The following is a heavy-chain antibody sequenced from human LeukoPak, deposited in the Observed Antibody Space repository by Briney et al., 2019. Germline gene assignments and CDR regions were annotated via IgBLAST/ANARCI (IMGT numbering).Heavy chain of an antibody. CDR1: AFTFSSYS. J-gene: IGHJ5*02. Sequence: GGSLRLSCAASAFTFSSYSMNWVRRAPGKGLEWVSSISSSGSYIYYADSVKGRFTISRDNAKNSLYLQMNSLRAEDTAVYYCAKDYDGRFLMGYNWFDPWGQGTLVTVSS. CDR2: ISSSGSYI. D-gene: IGHD3-3*01. V-gene: IGHV3-21*04. CDR3: AKDYDGRFLMGYNWFDP.